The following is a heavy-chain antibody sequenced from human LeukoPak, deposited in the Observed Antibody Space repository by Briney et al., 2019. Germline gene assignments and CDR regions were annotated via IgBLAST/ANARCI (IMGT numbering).Heavy chain of an antibody. D-gene: IGHD1-26*01. CDR1: GLTFSSSW. Sequence: GGSLRLSCAASGLTFSSSWMNWVRQAPGEGLEWVANINPAGSQEDYVDSVKGRFTISRDNAKNSVFLQMSSLRAEDTAVYYCARYSGSFPGWLDPWGQGTLVTVSS. V-gene: IGHV3-7*01. CDR3: ARYSGSFPGWLDP. CDR2: INPAGSQE. J-gene: IGHJ5*02.